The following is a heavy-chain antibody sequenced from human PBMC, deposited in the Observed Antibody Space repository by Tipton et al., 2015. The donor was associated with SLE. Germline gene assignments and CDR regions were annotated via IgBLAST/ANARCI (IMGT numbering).Heavy chain of an antibody. CDR3: ARGGHYAWFGP. D-gene: IGHD3-3*01. CDR1: GVSISSHY. Sequence: TLSLTCTVSGVSISSHYWSWIRQPPGKGLEWIGSIFHSGSTFYNPSLQSRVTISVDTSKNQFSLKVNSVTAADTAVYYCARGGHYAWFGPWGQGSLVTVSS. V-gene: IGHV4-59*11. CDR2: IFHSGST. J-gene: IGHJ5*02.